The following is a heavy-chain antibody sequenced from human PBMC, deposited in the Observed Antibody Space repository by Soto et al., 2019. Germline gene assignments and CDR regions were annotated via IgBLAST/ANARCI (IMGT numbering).Heavy chain of an antibody. V-gene: IGHV3-30-3*01. CDR2: ISYDGSNK. CDR1: GFTFSSYA. D-gene: IGHD6-13*01. CDR3: ARERYSSSWAYFDY. J-gene: IGHJ4*02. Sequence: GGSLRLSCAASGFTFSSYAMHWVRQAPGKGLEWVAVISYDGSNKYYADSVKGRFTISRDNSKNTLYLQMNSLRAEDTAVYYCARERYSSSWAYFDYWGQGTLVTVSS.